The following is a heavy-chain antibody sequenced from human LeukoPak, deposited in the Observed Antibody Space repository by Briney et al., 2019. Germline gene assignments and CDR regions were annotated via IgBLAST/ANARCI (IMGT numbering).Heavy chain of an antibody. D-gene: IGHD6-19*01. CDR1: GGSFGGYY. CDR2: INHSGST. Sequence: SETLSLTCAVYGGSFGGYYWSWIRQPPGKGLEWIGEINHSGSTNYNPSLKSRVTISVDTFKNQFSLKLSSVTAADTAVYYCARVPSSGWYFDYWGQGTLVTVSS. V-gene: IGHV4-34*01. J-gene: IGHJ4*02. CDR3: ARVPSSGWYFDY.